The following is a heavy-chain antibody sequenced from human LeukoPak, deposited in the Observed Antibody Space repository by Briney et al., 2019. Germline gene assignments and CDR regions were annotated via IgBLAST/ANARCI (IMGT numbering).Heavy chain of an antibody. CDR3: ASGSGSYDY. Sequence: SETLSLTCTVSGGSISSYYWSWIRQPPGKGLEWIGYVYYTGSTNHNPSLKSRVTISVDTSKNQFSLKLSSVTAADTAVYYCASGSGSYDYWGQGTLVTVSS. CDR2: VYYTGST. V-gene: IGHV4-59*01. D-gene: IGHD3-10*01. CDR1: GGSISSYY. J-gene: IGHJ4*02.